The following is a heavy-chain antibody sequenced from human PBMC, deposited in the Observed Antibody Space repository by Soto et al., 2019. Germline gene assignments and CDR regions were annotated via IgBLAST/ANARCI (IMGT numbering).Heavy chain of an antibody. Sequence: GGSLRLSCAASGFTFSSYSMNWVRQAPGKGLEWVSYISSSSSTIYYADSVKGRFTISRDNSKNTLYLQMGSLRAEDMAVYYCARDSRGDCSSTSCYGYYYYMDVWGKGTTVTVSS. CDR3: ARDSRGDCSSTSCYGYYYYMDV. J-gene: IGHJ6*03. D-gene: IGHD2-2*01. CDR1: GFTFSSYS. CDR2: ISSSSSTI. V-gene: IGHV3-48*01.